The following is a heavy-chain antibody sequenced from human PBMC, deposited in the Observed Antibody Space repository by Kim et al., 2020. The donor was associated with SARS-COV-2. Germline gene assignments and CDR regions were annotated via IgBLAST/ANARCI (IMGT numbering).Heavy chain of an antibody. CDR3: AKMYCSSTSCYRVDY. Sequence: DSGKRRFTISRYNSKNTLYLQMNSLRAEDTAVYYCAKMYCSSTSCYRVDYWGQGTLVTVSS. V-gene: IGHV3-23*01. D-gene: IGHD2-2*02. J-gene: IGHJ4*02.